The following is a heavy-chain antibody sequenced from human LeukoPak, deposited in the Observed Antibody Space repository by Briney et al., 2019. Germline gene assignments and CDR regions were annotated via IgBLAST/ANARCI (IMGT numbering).Heavy chain of an antibody. CDR1: GGSVSSGGYY. V-gene: IGHV4-61*08. CDR2: IYYSGST. CDR3: ARVRGSGWRYYFDY. J-gene: IGHJ4*02. Sequence: SETLSLTCTVSGGSVSSGGYYWSWIRQPPGKGLEWVGYIYYSGSTNYNPSLKSRVTISVDTSKNQFSLKLSSVTAADAAVYYCARVRGSGWRYYFDYWGQGTLVTVSS. D-gene: IGHD6-19*01.